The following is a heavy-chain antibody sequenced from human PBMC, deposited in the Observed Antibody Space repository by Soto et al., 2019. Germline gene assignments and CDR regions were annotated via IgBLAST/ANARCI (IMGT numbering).Heavy chain of an antibody. CDR2: IYYSGST. Sequence: QVQLQESGPGLVKPSETLSLTCTVSGGSISSYYWSWIRQPPGKGLEWIGYIYYSGSTNYNPSLKSRVTISVDTSKNQFSLKLSSVTAADTAVYYCARRGGSKYFDYWGQGTLVTVSS. J-gene: IGHJ4*02. D-gene: IGHD6-13*01. V-gene: IGHV4-59*08. CDR1: GGSISSYY. CDR3: ARRGGSKYFDY.